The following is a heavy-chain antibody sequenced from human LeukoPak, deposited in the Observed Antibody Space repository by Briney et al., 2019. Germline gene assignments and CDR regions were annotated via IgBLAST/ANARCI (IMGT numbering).Heavy chain of an antibody. Sequence: SETLSLTCTVSGYSISSGYYWGWIRQPPGKRLEWIGSIYHSGSTYYNPSLKSRVTISVDTSKDQFSLKLSSVTAADTAVYYCARVFTVVTAIDYWGQGTLVTVSS. V-gene: IGHV4-38-2*02. CDR2: IYHSGST. J-gene: IGHJ4*02. CDR1: GYSISSGYY. CDR3: ARVFTVVTAIDY. D-gene: IGHD4-23*01.